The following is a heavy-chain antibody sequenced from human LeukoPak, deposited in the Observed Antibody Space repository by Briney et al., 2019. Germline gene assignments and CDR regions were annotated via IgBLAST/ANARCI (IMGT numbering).Heavy chain of an antibody. J-gene: IGHJ4*02. Sequence: PGGSLRLSCAASGFTLSSYGMHWVRQAPGKGLEWVAVIWYDGSNKYYADSVKGRFTISRDDSKNTLYLQMNSLRAEDTAVYYCATDISLAGPGYWGQGTLVTVSS. CDR1: GFTLSSYG. D-gene: IGHD6-19*01. V-gene: IGHV3-33*01. CDR2: IWYDGSNK. CDR3: ATDISLAGPGY.